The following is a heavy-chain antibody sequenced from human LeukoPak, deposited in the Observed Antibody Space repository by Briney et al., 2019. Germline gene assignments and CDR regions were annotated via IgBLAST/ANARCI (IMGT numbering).Heavy chain of an antibody. J-gene: IGHJ4*02. CDR3: ARVTGGSCSY. Sequence: GGSLRLSCAAPGFTVSSNYMSWVRQAPGKGLEWVSIIYSGGNTFYADSVKGRFTISRDNSKNTLYLQMNSLRAEDTAVYYCARVTGGSCSYWGQGTLVTVSS. CDR1: GFTVSSNY. CDR2: IYSGGNT. V-gene: IGHV3-53*01. D-gene: IGHD2-15*01.